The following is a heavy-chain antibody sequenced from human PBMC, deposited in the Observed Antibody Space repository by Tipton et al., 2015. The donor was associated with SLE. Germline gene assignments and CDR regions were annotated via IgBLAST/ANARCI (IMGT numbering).Heavy chain of an antibody. CDR2: INHSGST. J-gene: IGHJ6*03. CDR3: ARRAIQQQRRGYMDV. V-gene: IGHV4-39*07. D-gene: IGHD6-13*01. Sequence: LRLSFTVSGGSISSSSYYWGWIRQPPGKGLEWIGEINHSGSTNYNPSLKSRVTISVDTSKNQFSLKLSSVTAADTAVYYCARRAIQQQRRGYMDVWGKGTTVTVSS. CDR1: GGSISSSSYY.